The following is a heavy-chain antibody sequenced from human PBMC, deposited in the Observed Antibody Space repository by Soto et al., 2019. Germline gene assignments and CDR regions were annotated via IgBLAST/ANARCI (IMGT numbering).Heavy chain of an antibody. CDR3: VRDLNGDFYY. CDR2: INGYGHGA. J-gene: IGHJ4*02. V-gene: IGHV1-18*01. Sequence: QVQLVQSGAEVRQPGASVKVSCKASGYSFTTYGMSWVRQAPGQGLEYMGWINGYGHGAKYVQRFQGRFSMTTDTSTNTVYMALRSLTSYDTAVYYCVRDLNGDFYYWGQGTVVIVSP. D-gene: IGHD3-10*01. CDR1: GYSFTTYG.